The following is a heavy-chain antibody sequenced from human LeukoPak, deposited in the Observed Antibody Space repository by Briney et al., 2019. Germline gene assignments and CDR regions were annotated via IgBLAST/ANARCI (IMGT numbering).Heavy chain of an antibody. V-gene: IGHV3-23*01. J-gene: IGHJ5*02. CDR3: AKLQRIAAAGEDWFDP. CDR2: ISASGDGA. CDR1: GFTFSNYA. D-gene: IGHD6-13*01. Sequence: GGSLRLSCAASGFTFSNYAMSWVRQAPGQGLEWVSGISASGDGAYYADSVRGRFTISRDNSKNTLYLQMNSLRAEDTAVYYCAKLQRIAAAGEDWFDPWGQGTLVTVSS.